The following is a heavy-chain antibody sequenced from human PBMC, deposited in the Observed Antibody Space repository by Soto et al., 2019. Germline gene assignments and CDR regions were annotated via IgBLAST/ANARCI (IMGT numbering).Heavy chain of an antibody. Sequence: PXESVKISCQGSGDSLTRYWISWVRRMPGKGLEWMGRIDPSDSYTNYSPSFQGHVTISADKSISTAYLQWSSLKASDTAMYYCARLRGRRDGYNYYYYGMDVWGKGTTVTVSS. D-gene: IGHD3-10*01. CDR3: ARLRGRRDGYNYYYYGMDV. CDR1: GDSLTRYW. V-gene: IGHV5-10-1*01. J-gene: IGHJ6*04. CDR2: IDPSDSYT.